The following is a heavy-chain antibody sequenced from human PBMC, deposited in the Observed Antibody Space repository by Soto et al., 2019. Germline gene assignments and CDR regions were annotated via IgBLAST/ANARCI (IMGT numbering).Heavy chain of an antibody. CDR3: AREGTDIVVVPAAPSGMDV. CDR2: IIPIFGTA. Sequence: GASVKVSCKASGGTFSSYAISWVRQAPGQGLEWMGGIIPIFGTANYAQKFQGRVTITADESTSTAYMELSSLRSEDTAVYYCAREGTDIVVVPAAPSGMDVWGQGTTVTVSS. V-gene: IGHV1-69*13. D-gene: IGHD2-2*01. J-gene: IGHJ6*02. CDR1: GGTFSSYA.